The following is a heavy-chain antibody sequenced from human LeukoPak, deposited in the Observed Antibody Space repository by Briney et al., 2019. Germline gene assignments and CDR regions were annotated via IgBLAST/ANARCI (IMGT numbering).Heavy chain of an antibody. J-gene: IGHJ4*02. CDR2: IWNGGSIK. Sequence: GGPLRLSCAASGFTFGSYGMHGVRQAPGRGVEGLAVIWNGGSIKYYADSVKGRFTISRDNSKNTLYLKMNSLRAEDTAVYYCARDPIPYYDILTGYYRGGYFDYWGQGTLVTVSS. D-gene: IGHD3-9*01. CDR1: GFTFGSYG. CDR3: ARDPIPYYDILTGYYRGGYFDY. V-gene: IGHV3-33*01.